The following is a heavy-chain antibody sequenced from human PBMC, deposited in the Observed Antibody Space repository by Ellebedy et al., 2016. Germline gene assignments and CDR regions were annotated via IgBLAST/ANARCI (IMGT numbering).Heavy chain of an antibody. Sequence: GGSLRLSCAASGFTFSSYAMHWVRQAPGKGLEWVAVISYDGSNKYYADSVKGRFTISRDNSKNTLYLQMNSLRAEDTAVYYCARGYCSGGSCPKLFDIWGQGTMVTVSS. CDR3: ARGYCSGGSCPKLFDI. V-gene: IGHV3-30-3*01. D-gene: IGHD2-15*01. J-gene: IGHJ3*02. CDR2: ISYDGSNK. CDR1: GFTFSSYA.